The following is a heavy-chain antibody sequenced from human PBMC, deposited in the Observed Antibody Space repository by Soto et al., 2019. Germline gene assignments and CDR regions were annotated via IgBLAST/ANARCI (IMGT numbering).Heavy chain of an antibody. CDR1: GYTFIRYY. CDR3: ARANTPIETIAARNTYCYWRDV. CDR2: INPSGGST. Sequence: ASVEVSCKASGYTFIRYYMHWVRQAPGQGIERMGIINPSGGSTTCAQKFQGRVTLTRDTSTSTVYMELSSLRSEDAAVYYCARANTPIETIAARNTYCYWRDVRG. D-gene: IGHD6-6*01. J-gene: IGHJ6*02. V-gene: IGHV1-46*01.